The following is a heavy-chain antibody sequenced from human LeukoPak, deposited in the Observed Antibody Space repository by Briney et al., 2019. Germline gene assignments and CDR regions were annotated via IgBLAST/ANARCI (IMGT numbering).Heavy chain of an antibody. Sequence: SETLSLTCTVSGASVSGSAYYWGWIRQPPGKGLEWIGSIYYSGSTYYNPSLKSRVTISVDTSKNQFSLKLSSVTAADTAVYYCARGGLTRILWFGESLHYFDYWGQGTLVTVSS. CDR3: ARGGLTRILWFGESLHYFDY. J-gene: IGHJ4*02. CDR1: GASVSGSAYY. CDR2: IYYSGST. V-gene: IGHV4-39*07. D-gene: IGHD3-10*01.